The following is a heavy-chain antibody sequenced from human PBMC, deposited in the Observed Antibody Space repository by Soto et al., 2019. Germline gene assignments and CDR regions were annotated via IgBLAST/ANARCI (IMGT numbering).Heavy chain of an antibody. CDR3: ARGSPYYYGSGSPWYFDY. Sequence: GGSLRLSCAASGFTFSSYGMHWVRQAPGKGLEWVAVIWYDGSNKYYADSVKGRFTISRDNSKNTLYLQMNSLRAEDTAVYYCARGSPYYYGSGSPWYFDYWGQGTLVTVSS. J-gene: IGHJ4*02. V-gene: IGHV3-33*01. D-gene: IGHD3-10*01. CDR1: GFTFSSYG. CDR2: IWYDGSNK.